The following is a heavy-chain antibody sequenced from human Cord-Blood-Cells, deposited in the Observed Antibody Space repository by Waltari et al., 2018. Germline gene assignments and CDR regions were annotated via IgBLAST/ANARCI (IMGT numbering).Heavy chain of an antibody. J-gene: IGHJ6*02. CDR3: ASGCSSTSCYGGGYYYYGMDV. CDR2: IIPIFGTA. D-gene: IGHD2-2*01. Sequence: GSSVKVSCKASGGTFSSYAISWVRQAPGQGLEWMGGIIPIFGTANYAQKFQGRVTITADESTSTAYMELSSLRSEDTAVYYCASGCSSTSCYGGGYYYYGMDVWGQGTTVTVSS. V-gene: IGHV1-69*01. CDR1: GGTFSSYA.